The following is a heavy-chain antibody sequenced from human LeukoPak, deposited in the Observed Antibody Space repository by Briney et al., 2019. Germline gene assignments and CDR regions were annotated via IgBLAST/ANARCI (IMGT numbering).Heavy chain of an antibody. D-gene: IGHD3-10*01. CDR2: ISGSGGAT. V-gene: IGHV3-23*01. Sequence: GGSLRLSCAASGFTFSSYSMTWVRQAPGKGLEWVSVISGSGGATYYADSVKGRFTISRDNSKNTLCLQMNSLRAEDTAVYYCARAAMVRGVDYFDSWGQGTRVTVSS. CDR3: ARAAMVRGVDYFDS. CDR1: GFTFSSYS. J-gene: IGHJ4*02.